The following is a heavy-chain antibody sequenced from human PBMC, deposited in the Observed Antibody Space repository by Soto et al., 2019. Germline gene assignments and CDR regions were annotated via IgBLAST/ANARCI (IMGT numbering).Heavy chain of an antibody. V-gene: IGHV3-23*01. J-gene: IGHJ6*03. CDR1: GFTFSSYA. Sequence: GGSLRLSCAASGFTFSSYAMSWVRQAPGKGLEWVSAISGSGGSTYYADSVKGRFTISRDNSKNTLYLQMNSLRAEDTAVYYCAKLPRHDYYYYMVVWGKGTTVTVSS. CDR3: AKLPRHDYYYYMVV. CDR2: ISGSGGST.